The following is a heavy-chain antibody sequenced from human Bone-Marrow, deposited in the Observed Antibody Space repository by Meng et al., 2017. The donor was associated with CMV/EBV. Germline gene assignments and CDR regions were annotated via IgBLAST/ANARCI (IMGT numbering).Heavy chain of an antibody. CDR1: GGTFSSYS. V-gene: IGHV1-69*12. Sequence: QVQLVQSGAEVNKPGSSVKVSCKASGGTFSSYSISLVRQAPGQGLEWMGGIIPIFGTANYAQKFQGRVTITADESTSTAYMELSSLRSEDTAVYYCARDNYDSSGFRPSTYFDYWGQGTLVTVSS. D-gene: IGHD3-22*01. CDR2: IIPIFGTA. CDR3: ARDNYDSSGFRPSTYFDY. J-gene: IGHJ4*02.